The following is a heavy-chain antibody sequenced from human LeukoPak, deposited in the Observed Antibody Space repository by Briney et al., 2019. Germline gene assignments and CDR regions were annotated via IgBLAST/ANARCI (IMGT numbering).Heavy chain of an antibody. V-gene: IGHV3-21*01. D-gene: IGHD1-14*01. J-gene: IGHJ4*02. CDR1: GFTFSSYW. Sequence: PGGSLRLSCAASGFTFSSYWMHWVRQAPGKGLEWVSSISSSSSYIYYADSVKGRFTISRDNAKNSLYLQMNSLRAEGTAVYYCARSPAGPIFDYWGQGTLVTVSS. CDR2: ISSSSSYI. CDR3: ARSPAGPIFDY.